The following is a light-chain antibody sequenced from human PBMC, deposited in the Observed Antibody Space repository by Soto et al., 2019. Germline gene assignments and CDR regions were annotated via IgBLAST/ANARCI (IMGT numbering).Light chain of an antibody. J-gene: IGKJ4*01. Sequence: DIQMTQSPSTLSASVGDRVTITCRASQSISSWLAWYQQKPGKAPKLRIYKASSLESGVPSRFSGSGSGNKFTLTISSMQHDDFATYYCKQYNSYSLTFGGGTKVEIK. CDR1: QSISSW. CDR3: KQYNSYSLT. CDR2: KAS. V-gene: IGKV1-5*03.